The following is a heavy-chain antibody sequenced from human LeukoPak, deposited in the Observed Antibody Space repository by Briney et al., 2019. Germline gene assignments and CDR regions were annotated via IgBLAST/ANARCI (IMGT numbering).Heavy chain of an antibody. CDR1: GGSIISNY. V-gene: IGHV4-4*07. J-gene: IGHJ6*03. CDR3: ARLKFYDSTGYSPGYYMDV. Sequence: PSETLSLTCTVSGGSIISNYWSWIRQSAGTGLEWIGRIYGSGITDYNPSLKSRVTVSLDTSRKQFSLRLTSVTAADTAAYYCARLKFYDSTGYSPGYYMDVWGKGTTVSVFS. D-gene: IGHD3-22*01. CDR2: IYGSGIT.